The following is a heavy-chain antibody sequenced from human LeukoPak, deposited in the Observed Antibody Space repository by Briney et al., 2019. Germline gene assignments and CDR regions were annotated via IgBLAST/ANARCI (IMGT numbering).Heavy chain of an antibody. CDR2: IRQDGGEK. CDR1: GFTFSSYW. J-gene: IGHJ4*01. Sequence: GGSLRLSCAVSGFTFSSYWMNWVRQAPGKGLEWVASIRQDGGEKSYVDSVKGRFTISRDNTKNSLYLQIDSLRAEDTAVYYCARDGTAAGLYFDLWGQGTLVTVSS. CDR3: ARDGTAAGLYFDL. D-gene: IGHD6-13*01. V-gene: IGHV3-7*01.